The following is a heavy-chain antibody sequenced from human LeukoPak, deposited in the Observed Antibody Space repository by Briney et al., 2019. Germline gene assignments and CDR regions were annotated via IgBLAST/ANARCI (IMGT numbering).Heavy chain of an antibody. Sequence: SETLSLTCAVSGGSISSSNWWSWVRQPPGKGLEWIGEIYHSGSTNYNPSLKSRVTISVDKSKNQFSLKLSSVTAADTAVYYCARDLFSSGWDYDPWGQGTLVTVSS. CDR2: IYHSGST. J-gene: IGHJ5*02. V-gene: IGHV4-4*02. CDR3: ARDLFSSGWDYDP. D-gene: IGHD6-6*01. CDR1: GGSISSSNW.